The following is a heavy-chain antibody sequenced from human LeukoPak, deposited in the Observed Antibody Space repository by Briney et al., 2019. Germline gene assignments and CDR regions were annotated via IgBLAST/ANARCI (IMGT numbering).Heavy chain of an antibody. CDR3: ARGRYYYDSSGYYPFDY. V-gene: IGHV4-34*01. D-gene: IGHD3-22*01. CDR1: GGSFSGYY. CDR2: INHSGST. Sequence: PSETLSLTCAVYGGSFSGYYWSWIRQPPGKGLEWIGEINHSGSTNYNPSLKSRVTNSVDTSKNQFSLKLSSVTAADTAVYYCARGRYYYDSSGYYPFDYWGQGTLVTVSS. J-gene: IGHJ4*02.